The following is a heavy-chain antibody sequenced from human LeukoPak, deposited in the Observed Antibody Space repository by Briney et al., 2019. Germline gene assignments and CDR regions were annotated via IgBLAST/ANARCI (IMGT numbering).Heavy chain of an antibody. CDR3: ARDNYDNSGYYFDY. V-gene: IGHV4-4*02. CDR2: IYHSGRT. D-gene: IGHD3-22*01. J-gene: IGHJ4*02. CDR1: GGSISSSNW. Sequence: SETLSLTCAVSGGSISSSNWWSWVRQPPGKGLEWIGEIYHSGRTNYTPSLKSRVTISVDKSKNQLSLKLSSVTAADTAVYYCARDNYDNSGYYFDYWGRGTLVTVSS.